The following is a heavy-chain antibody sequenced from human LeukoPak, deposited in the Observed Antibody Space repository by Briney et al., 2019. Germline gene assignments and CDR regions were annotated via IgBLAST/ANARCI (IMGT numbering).Heavy chain of an antibody. V-gene: IGHV3-23*01. D-gene: IGHD2-21*01. CDR2: ISVSGNT. CDR1: GFTLSSYA. CDR3: ARAPVATCSGAYCYPFDY. J-gene: IGHJ4*02. Sequence: GGSLRLSCAASGFTLSSYAMSWVRQAPGKGLEWVSAISVSGNTYHADSVKGRFTISRDSSKNTLYLQMNRLRAEDAAVYYCARAPVATCSGAYCYPFDYWGQGTLVTVSS.